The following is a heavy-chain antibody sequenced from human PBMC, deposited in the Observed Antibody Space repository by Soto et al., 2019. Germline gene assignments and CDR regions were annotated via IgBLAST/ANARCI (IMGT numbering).Heavy chain of an antibody. CDR1: GGTFSSYA. D-gene: IGHD5-18*01. J-gene: IGHJ6*02. CDR2: IIPIFGTA. Sequence: GASVKVSCKASGGTFSSYAISWVRQAPGQGLEWMGGIIPIFGTANYAQKFQGRVTITADESTSTAYMELSSLRSEDTAVYYCARDQLWLRDYYYGMDVWGQGTTVTVSS. CDR3: ARDQLWLRDYYYGMDV. V-gene: IGHV1-69*13.